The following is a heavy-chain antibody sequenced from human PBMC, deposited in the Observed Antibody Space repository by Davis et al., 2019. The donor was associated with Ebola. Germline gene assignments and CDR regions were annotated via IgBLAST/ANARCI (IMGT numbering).Heavy chain of an antibody. CDR2: IYPGDFDT. D-gene: IGHD2-15*01. Sequence: TVSCQGSGYSFTSYWIGWVRQMPGKGLEWMGIIYPGDFDTRYSPSFQGQVTISADKSISTAYLQWSSLKASDTAMYYCARQIVVVVAASKTGRFDPWGQGTLVTVSS. J-gene: IGHJ5*02. CDR3: ARQIVVVVAASKTGRFDP. V-gene: IGHV5-51*01. CDR1: GYSFTSYW.